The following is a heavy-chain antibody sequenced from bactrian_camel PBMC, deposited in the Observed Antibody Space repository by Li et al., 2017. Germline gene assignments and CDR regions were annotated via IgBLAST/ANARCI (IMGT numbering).Heavy chain of an antibody. CDR3: AAKWSGGYCLRNFVVFRY. CDR1: GYTYSSYC. V-gene: IGHV3S26*01. D-gene: IGHD2*01. CDR2: IDSSAET. J-gene: IGHJ6*01. Sequence: HVQLVESGGGLVQPGGSLRLSCAASGYTYSSYCMGWFRQPPGKEREGVAAIDSSAETTYADSVKGRFTISKDNAANTLYLQMNSLKPEDTATYYCAAKWSGGYCLRNFVVFRYWGQGTLVTVS.